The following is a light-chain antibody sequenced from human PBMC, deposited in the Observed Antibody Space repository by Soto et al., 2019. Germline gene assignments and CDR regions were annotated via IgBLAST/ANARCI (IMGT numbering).Light chain of an antibody. CDR3: AAWDDSLNGPNYV. V-gene: IGLV1-44*01. J-gene: IGLJ1*01. Sequence: QAALTQPPSASRTPGQRVTISCSGSSSKIGSNTVNWYQQLPGTAPKLLIYSNNQRPSGVPDRFSGSKSGTSASLAISGLQSEDEADYYCAAWDDSLNGPNYVFGTGTKVTVL. CDR1: SSKIGSNT. CDR2: SNN.